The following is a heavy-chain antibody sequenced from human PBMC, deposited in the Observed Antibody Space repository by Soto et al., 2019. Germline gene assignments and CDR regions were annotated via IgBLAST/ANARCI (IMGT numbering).Heavy chain of an antibody. V-gene: IGHV4-34*01. CDR3: ARHATGDSVEDDLDF. Sequence: QVQLQPWGAGLLKPSETLSLTCAVYGGSFSGFYWTWIRQPPGKGLEYIGEINHRVTTHYHPSLKSRVTRSVDTSKNQFSLKLSSVSAADTAVYYCARHATGDSVEDDLDFWGQGNVVSVSS. CDR2: INHRVTT. CDR1: GGSFSGFY. D-gene: IGHD2-21*02. J-gene: IGHJ4*02.